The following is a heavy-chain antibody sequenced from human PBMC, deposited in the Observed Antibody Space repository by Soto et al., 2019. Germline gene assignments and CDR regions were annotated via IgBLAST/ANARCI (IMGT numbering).Heavy chain of an antibody. CDR3: ARDVDADFRTDFDY. Sequence: PACSMSLSCAASGVTFSDYYIHWIRRAPGKGLEWISYISGNGEIIQYAASARGRFTISRDNAENSVYLEMDRLRAEDTALYYCARDVDADFRTDFDYWGRGTLVTVSS. CDR1: GVTFSDYY. D-gene: IGHD4-17*01. CDR2: ISGNGEII. J-gene: IGHJ4*02. V-gene: IGHV3-11*01.